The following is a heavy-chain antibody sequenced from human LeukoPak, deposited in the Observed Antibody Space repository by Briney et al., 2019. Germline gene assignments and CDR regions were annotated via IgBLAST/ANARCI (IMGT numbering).Heavy chain of an antibody. V-gene: IGHV3-23*01. J-gene: IGHJ4*02. D-gene: IGHD6-13*01. CDR3: AKDSPETGIAAAGTSPLSYFDY. Sequence: GGSLRLSCAASGFTFSSYAMSWVRQAPGEGLEWVSAISGSGGSTYYADSVKGRFTISRDNSKNTLYLQMDSLRAEDTAVYYCAKDSPETGIAAAGTSPLSYFDYWGQGTLVTVSS. CDR1: GFTFSSYA. CDR2: ISGSGGST.